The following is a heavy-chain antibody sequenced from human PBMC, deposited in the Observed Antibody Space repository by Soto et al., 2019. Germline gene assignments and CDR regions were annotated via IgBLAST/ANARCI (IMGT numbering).Heavy chain of an antibody. Sequence: QVLLQESGPGLVKPSETLSLTCTVSGGSISSLYWAWIRQPAGKGLEWFGRIFPSGDSNYNPSLRGRVSMSLDTPKKQFSLTVTSVTAADTAVYYCARASRCKSEYECFAWLDFWGQGILVTVSS. V-gene: IGHV4-4*07. CDR2: IFPSGDS. D-gene: IGHD6-6*01. CDR3: ARASRCKSEYECFAWLDF. CDR1: GGSISSLY. J-gene: IGHJ4*02.